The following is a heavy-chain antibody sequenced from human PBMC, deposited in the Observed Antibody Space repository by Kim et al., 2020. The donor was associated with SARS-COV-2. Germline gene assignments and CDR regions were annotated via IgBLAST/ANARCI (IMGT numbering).Heavy chain of an antibody. D-gene: IGHD6-13*01. Sequence: GESLKISCKGSGYSFTSYWIGWVRQMPGKGLEWMGIIYPGDSDTRYSPSFQGQVTISADKSISTAYLQWSSLKASDTAMYYCARRRSSSSSPLGWFDPWGQGTLVTVSS. V-gene: IGHV5-51*01. CDR2: IYPGDSDT. CDR3: ARRRSSSSSPLGWFDP. CDR1: GYSFTSYW. J-gene: IGHJ5*02.